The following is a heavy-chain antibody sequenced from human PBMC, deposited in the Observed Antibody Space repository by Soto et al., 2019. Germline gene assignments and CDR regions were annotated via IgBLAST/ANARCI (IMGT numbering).Heavy chain of an antibody. CDR3: ARVEGGYNFGLLNGYYYYYGMDV. D-gene: IGHD5-12*01. Sequence: SETLSLTCTVSGGSISSYYWSWIRQPPGKGLEWIGYIYYSGSTNYNPSLKSRVTISVDTSKNQFSLKLSSVTAADTAVYYCARVEGGYNFGLLNGYYYYYGMDVWGQGTTVTVSS. J-gene: IGHJ6*02. V-gene: IGHV4-59*01. CDR2: IYYSGST. CDR1: GGSISSYY.